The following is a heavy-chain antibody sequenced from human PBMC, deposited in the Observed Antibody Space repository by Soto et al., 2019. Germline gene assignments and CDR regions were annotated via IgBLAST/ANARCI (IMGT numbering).Heavy chain of an antibody. CDR1: GITSSDHY. V-gene: IGHV3-72*01. CDR2: SRDKAQGYST. J-gene: IGHJ4*02. CDR3: VRTTYFSDSSGYTRCFDF. Sequence: GGSLRLSCAGSGITSSDHYIDWVRQAPGKGLAWVGRSRDKAQGYSTAYAASVKGRFTASRDESENSVYLQMNSLKTEDTAVYYCVRTTYFSDSSGYTRCFDFRGQGTLVTVSS. D-gene: IGHD3-22*01.